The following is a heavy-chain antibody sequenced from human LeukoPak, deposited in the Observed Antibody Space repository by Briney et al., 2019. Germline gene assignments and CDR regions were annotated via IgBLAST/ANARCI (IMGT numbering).Heavy chain of an antibody. D-gene: IGHD6-6*01. CDR2: ISSSGGTT. Sequence: GGSLRLSCAASGFTFSSYAMSWVRQAPGKGLEWVSAISSSGGTTDYADSVKGRFTISRDNSKNTLYLQMNSLRAEDTAIYYCAKDRWSSSSGNYFDYWGQGTLVTVSS. CDR1: GFTFSSYA. CDR3: AKDRWSSSSGNYFDY. J-gene: IGHJ4*02. V-gene: IGHV3-23*01.